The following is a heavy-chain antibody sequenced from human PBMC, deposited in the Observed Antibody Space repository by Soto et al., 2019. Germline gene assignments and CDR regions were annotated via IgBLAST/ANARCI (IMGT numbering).Heavy chain of an antibody. J-gene: IGHJ5*02. CDR3: TTGDPFYDILTGP. D-gene: IGHD3-9*01. Sequence: GGSLRLSCAASGFTFSNAWMNWVRQAPGKGQEWVGRIKSKTDGGTTDYAAPVKGRFTISRDDSKNTLYLQMNSLKTEDTAVYYWTTGDPFYDILTGPWGQGTLVTVSS. CDR2: IKSKTDGGTT. CDR1: GFTFSNAW. V-gene: IGHV3-15*07.